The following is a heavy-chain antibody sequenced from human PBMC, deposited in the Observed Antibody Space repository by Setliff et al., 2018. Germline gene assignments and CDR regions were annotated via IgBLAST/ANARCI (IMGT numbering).Heavy chain of an antibody. CDR3: ARDSSSGWRGAFDI. CDR1: GGTFSSYA. CDR2: IIPMFGT. Sequence: SVKVSCKASGGTFSSYAISWVRQAPGQGLEWMGGIIPMFGTNYAQKFQGRVTITADESTSTAYMELRSLRSDDTAVYYCARDSSSGWRGAFDIWGQGTMVTVSS. J-gene: IGHJ3*02. D-gene: IGHD3-22*01. V-gene: IGHV1-69*13.